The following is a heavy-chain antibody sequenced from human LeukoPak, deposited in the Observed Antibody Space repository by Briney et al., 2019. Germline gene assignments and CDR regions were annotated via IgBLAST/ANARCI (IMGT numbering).Heavy chain of an antibody. CDR2: IGAYNGNT. V-gene: IGHV1-18*01. J-gene: IGHJ6*03. Sequence: ASVKVSCKASGYTFTSYGFSWVRQAPGQGLAWMGGIGAYNGNTNYAQKLQGRVTMTTDTSTSTAYMELRSLRSDDAAVYYCAASYSSGWYGSQFSYYYYYMDVWGKGTTVTVSS. CDR1: GYTFTSYG. CDR3: AASYSSGWYGSQFSYYYYYMDV. D-gene: IGHD6-19*01.